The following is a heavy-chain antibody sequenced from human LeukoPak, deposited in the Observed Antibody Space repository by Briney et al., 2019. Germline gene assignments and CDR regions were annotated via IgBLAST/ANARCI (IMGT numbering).Heavy chain of an antibody. Sequence: GSLRLSCAASGFTFSSYAMSWVRQAPGKGLEWIGSIYYSGSTYYNPSLKSRVTISVDTSKNQFSLKLSSVTAADTAVYYCARESVVTQVWGQGTMVTVSS. D-gene: IGHD2-21*02. CDR2: IYYSGST. CDR1: GFTFSSYA. V-gene: IGHV4-39*07. J-gene: IGHJ3*01. CDR3: ARESVVTQV.